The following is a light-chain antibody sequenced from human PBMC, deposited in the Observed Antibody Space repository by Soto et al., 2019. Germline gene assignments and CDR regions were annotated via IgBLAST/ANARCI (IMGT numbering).Light chain of an antibody. Sequence: EIVLTQSPGTLSLSPGERATLSCRASERLSSVYLAWYQQRPGQPPRLLIYGASNRATGIPDRFSGSGSGTDFTLTINRLEPEDSAVYYCQQYSASPRTFGPGTKVDIK. CDR3: QQYSASPRT. CDR2: GAS. V-gene: IGKV3-20*01. CDR1: ERLSSVY. J-gene: IGKJ3*01.